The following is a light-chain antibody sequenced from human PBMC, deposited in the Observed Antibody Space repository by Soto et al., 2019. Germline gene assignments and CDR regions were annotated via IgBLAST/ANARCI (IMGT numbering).Light chain of an antibody. CDR1: SSNIGAGYD. CDR3: QSYDSSLSSYV. J-gene: IGLJ1*01. V-gene: IGLV1-40*01. CDR2: GNT. Sequence: QSVLTQPPSVSGAPGQRVTISCTGSSSNIGAGYDVHWYQQLPGTAPKLLIYGNTNRPSEVPDRFSGSKSGTSASLAITGLQAEDEADYYCQSYDSSLSSYVFGTGTKLTVL.